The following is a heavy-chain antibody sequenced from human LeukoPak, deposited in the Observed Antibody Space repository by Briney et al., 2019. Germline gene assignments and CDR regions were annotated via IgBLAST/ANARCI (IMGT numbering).Heavy chain of an antibody. J-gene: IGHJ4*02. CDR1: GGSITNYY. CDR2: IYYSGST. V-gene: IGHV4-59*01. D-gene: IGHD6-13*01. Sequence: SETLSLTCTVSGGSITNYYWSWDRQPPGKTLEWIGYIYYSGSTNYNPSLKSRVTISVDTSKNQFSLKLSSVTAADTAVYYCAREGRGAAAGMDYWGQGTLVTVSS. CDR3: AREGRGAAAGMDY.